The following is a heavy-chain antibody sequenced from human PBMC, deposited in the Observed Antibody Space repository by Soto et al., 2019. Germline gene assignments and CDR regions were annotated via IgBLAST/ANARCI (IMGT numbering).Heavy chain of an antibody. J-gene: IGHJ3*02. CDR3: ARVGLDCSGGSCYGSDAFDI. CDR1: GGSISSYY. Sequence: SETLSLACTVSGGSISSYYWSWIRQSAGKGLEWIGRIYTSGSTNYNPSLKSRVTMSVDTSKNQFSLKLSSVTAADTAVYYCARVGLDCSGGSCYGSDAFDIWGQGTMVTVSS. CDR2: IYTSGST. D-gene: IGHD2-15*01. V-gene: IGHV4-4*07.